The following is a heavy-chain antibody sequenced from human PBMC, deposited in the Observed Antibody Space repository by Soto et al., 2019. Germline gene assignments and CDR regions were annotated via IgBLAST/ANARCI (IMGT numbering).Heavy chain of an antibody. D-gene: IGHD1-1*01. J-gene: IGHJ5*02. Sequence: PGGSLRLSCAGSGFTFSDYYMSWIRQAPGKGLEWVSYISSSNSYTNYADSVKGRFTISRDNAKNTVYLQMNSLRAEDTAVYYCAREWNPLNWSDPWGQGTLVTVSS. CDR2: ISSSNSYT. V-gene: IGHV3-11*06. CDR3: AREWNPLNWSDP. CDR1: GFTFSDYY.